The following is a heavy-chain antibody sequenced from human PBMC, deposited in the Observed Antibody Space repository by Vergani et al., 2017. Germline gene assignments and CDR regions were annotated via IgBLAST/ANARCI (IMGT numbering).Heavy chain of an antibody. CDR3: ARHHCSSTSCYRSGWFDP. Sequence: QLQLQESGPGLVKPSETLSLTCTVPGGSISSSSYYWGWIRQPPGKGLEWIGCIYYSGSTYYNPSLKSRVTISVDTSKNQFSLKLSSVTAADTAVYYCARHHCSSTSCYRSGWFDPWGQGTLVTVSS. V-gene: IGHV4-39*01. J-gene: IGHJ5*02. CDR1: GGSISSSSYY. CDR2: IYYSGST. D-gene: IGHD2-2*02.